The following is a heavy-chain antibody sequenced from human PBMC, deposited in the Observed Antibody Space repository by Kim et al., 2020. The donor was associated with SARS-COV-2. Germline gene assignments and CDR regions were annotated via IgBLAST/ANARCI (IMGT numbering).Heavy chain of an antibody. D-gene: IGHD3-10*01. V-gene: IGHV4-30-2*01. CDR3: VRAKARGVIDY. Sequence: TYYNPSLKSRVTISVDRSKNQFSLKLSSVTAADTAVYYCVRAKARGVIDYWGQGTLVTVSS. J-gene: IGHJ4*02. CDR2: T.